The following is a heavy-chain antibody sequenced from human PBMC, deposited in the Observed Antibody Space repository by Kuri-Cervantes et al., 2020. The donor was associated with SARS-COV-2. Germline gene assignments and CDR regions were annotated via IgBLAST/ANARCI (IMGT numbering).Heavy chain of an antibody. CDR1: GYSFTSYW. Sequence: GESLKISCKGSGYSFTSYWIGWVRQMPGKGLEWMGIIYPGDSDTRYSPSFQGQVTISADKSISTAYPQWSSLKASDTAMYYCARSSTPSVVIATSPLDYWGQGTLVTVSS. V-gene: IGHV5-51*01. D-gene: IGHD2-21*01. J-gene: IGHJ4*02. CDR2: IYPGDSDT. CDR3: ARSSTPSVVIATSPLDY.